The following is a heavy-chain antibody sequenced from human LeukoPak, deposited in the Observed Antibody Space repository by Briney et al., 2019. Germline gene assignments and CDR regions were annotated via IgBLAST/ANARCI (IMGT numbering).Heavy chain of an antibody. Sequence: PGGSLRLSCAASGFTFSSYWMHWVRQAPGKGLVWVSRINSDGSSTSYADSVKGRFTISRDNAKNTLYLQMNSLRAEDTAVYYCARDTVLWFGESYDPYNWLDPWGQGTLVTVSS. V-gene: IGHV3-74*01. J-gene: IGHJ5*02. D-gene: IGHD3-10*01. CDR1: GFTFSSYW. CDR2: INSDGSST. CDR3: ARDTVLWFGESYDPYNWLDP.